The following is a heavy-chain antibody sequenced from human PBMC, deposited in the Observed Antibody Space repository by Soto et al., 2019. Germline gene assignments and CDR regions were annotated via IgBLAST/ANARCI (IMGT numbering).Heavy chain of an antibody. D-gene: IGHD1-1*01. CDR1: GFTFSSYG. CDR2: IWYDGSNK. CDR3: ARDGTGTPDYGMDV. V-gene: IGHV3-33*01. J-gene: IGHJ6*02. Sequence: GGSLRLSCAASGFTFSSYGMHWVRQAPGKGLGWVAVIWYDGSNKYYADSVKGRFTISRDNSKNTLYLQMNSLRAEDTAVYYCARDGTGTPDYGMDVWGQGTTVTVSS.